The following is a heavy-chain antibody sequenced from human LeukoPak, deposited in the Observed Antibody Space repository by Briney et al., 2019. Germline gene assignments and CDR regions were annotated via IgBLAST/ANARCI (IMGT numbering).Heavy chain of an antibody. V-gene: IGHV4-59*01. D-gene: IGHD3-3*02. CDR1: GGSISTYY. J-gene: IGHJ4*02. Sequence: SETLFLTCTVSGGSISTYYWSWIRQSPGKGLEWIGYIYYSGSTNYNPSLKSRVTISVDTSRNQFSLKLNSVTAADTAVYYCARGTLAYYFDYWGQGTLVTVSS. CDR2: IYYSGST. CDR3: ARGTLAYYFDY.